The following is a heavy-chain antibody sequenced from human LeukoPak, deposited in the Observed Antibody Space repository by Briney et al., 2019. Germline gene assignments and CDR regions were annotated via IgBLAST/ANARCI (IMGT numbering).Heavy chain of an antibody. J-gene: IGHJ4*02. CDR3: AKDPSEYSSGL. Sequence: GGSLRLSCAASGFTFSSYAMSWVRQAPGKGLEWVSAISGSGGSTYYTDSVKGRFTISRDNSKNTLYLQMNSLRAEDTAVYYCAKDPSEYSSGLWGQGTLVTVSS. CDR2: ISGSGGST. CDR1: GFTFSSYA. V-gene: IGHV3-23*01. D-gene: IGHD6-19*01.